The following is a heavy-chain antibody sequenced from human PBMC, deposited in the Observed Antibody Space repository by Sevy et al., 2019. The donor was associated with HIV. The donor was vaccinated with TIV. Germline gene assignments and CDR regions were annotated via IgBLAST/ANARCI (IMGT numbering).Heavy chain of an antibody. CDR1: GFTFDDYT. D-gene: IGHD5-18*01. CDR3: AGYSYGFNDAFDI. CDR2: ISWDGGST. V-gene: IGHV3-43*01. J-gene: IGHJ3*02. Sequence: GGSRRLSCAASGFTFDDYTMHWVRQAPGKGLEWVSLISWDGGSTYYADSVKGRFTISRDNSKNSLYLQMNSLRTEDTALYYCAGYSYGFNDAFDIWGQGTMVTVSS.